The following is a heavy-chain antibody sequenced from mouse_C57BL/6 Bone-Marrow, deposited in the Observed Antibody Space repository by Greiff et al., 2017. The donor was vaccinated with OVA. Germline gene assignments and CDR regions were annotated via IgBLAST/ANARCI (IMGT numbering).Heavy chain of an antibody. D-gene: IGHD2-2*01. Sequence: VQLQQSGPELVKPGASVKMSCKASGYTFTDYNMHWVKQSHGKSLEWIGYINPNNGGTSYNQKFKGKATLTVNKSSSTAYMELRSLTSEDSAVYYCARRDYYGYDPFAYWGQGTLVTVSA. V-gene: IGHV1-22*01. CDR2: INPNNGGT. J-gene: IGHJ3*01. CDR1: GYTFTDYN. CDR3: ARRDYYGYDPFAY.